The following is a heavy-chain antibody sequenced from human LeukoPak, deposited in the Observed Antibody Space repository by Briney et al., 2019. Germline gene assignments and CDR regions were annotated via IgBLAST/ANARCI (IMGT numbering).Heavy chain of an antibody. J-gene: IGHJ4*02. D-gene: IGHD5-24*01. CDR3: ARERDGYMNY. V-gene: IGHV3-33*01. CDR1: GFTFSSYG. Sequence: GGSLRLSCAASGFTFSSYGMHWVRQAPGKGLEWVAVIWYDGSNKYYAHSVQGRFTISRDNSKNTLYLQMNSLRADDTAVYYCARERDGYMNYWGQGTLVTVSS. CDR2: IWYDGSNK.